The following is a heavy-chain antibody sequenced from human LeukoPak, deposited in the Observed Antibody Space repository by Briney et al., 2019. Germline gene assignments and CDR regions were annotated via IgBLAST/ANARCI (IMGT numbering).Heavy chain of an antibody. J-gene: IGHJ4*02. CDR1: GGSIRSYY. CDR3: ARAGAVAGTLGY. V-gene: IGHV4-59*01. D-gene: IGHD6-19*01. CDR2: IYYSGST. Sequence: SETLSLTCTVSGGSIRSYYWSWIRQPPGKGLECIGYIYYSGSTNYNPSLKSRVTISVDTSKNQFSLKLSSVTAADTAVYYCARAGAVAGTLGYWGQGTLVTVSS.